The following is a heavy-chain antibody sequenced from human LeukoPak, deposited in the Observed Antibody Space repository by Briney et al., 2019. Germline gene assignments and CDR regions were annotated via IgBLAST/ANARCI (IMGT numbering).Heavy chain of an antibody. CDR3: AKATYSGYESGYYYYMDV. V-gene: IGHV1-46*01. CDR2: INPSGGST. Sequence: ASVKVSCKASGYTFTSYGISWVRQAPGQGLEWMGIINPSGGSTSYAQKFQGRVTMTRDTSTSTVYMELSSLRSEDTAVYYCAKATYSGYESGYYYYMDVWGKGTTVTVSS. J-gene: IGHJ6*03. D-gene: IGHD5-12*01. CDR1: GYTFTSYG.